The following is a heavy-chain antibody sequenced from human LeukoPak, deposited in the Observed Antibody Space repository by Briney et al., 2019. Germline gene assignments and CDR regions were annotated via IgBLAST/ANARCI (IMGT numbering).Heavy chain of an antibody. J-gene: IGHJ4*02. CDR1: GFTFSNYA. Sequence: GGSLRLSCAASGFTFSNYAMSWVRQAPGKGLEWVSAISGSASSTYYADSVKGRFTISRDNSKNTLYLQMNSLRAEDTAVYYCATAQIAAAGTPILDYWGQGTLVTVSS. D-gene: IGHD6-13*01. CDR2: ISGSASST. V-gene: IGHV3-23*01. CDR3: ATAQIAAAGTPILDY.